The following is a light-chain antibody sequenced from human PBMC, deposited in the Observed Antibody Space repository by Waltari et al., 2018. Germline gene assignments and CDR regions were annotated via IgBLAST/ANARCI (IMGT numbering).Light chain of an antibody. V-gene: IGKV4-1*01. CDR2: WAS. CDR1: QSVLYSSTNKNY. CDR3: QQYYSTPWT. Sequence: DIVMTQSPDSLAVSLCERATINCNSSQSVLYSSTNKNYLAWYQQKPGQPPKLLIYWASTRESGVPDRFSGSGSGTDFTLTISSLQAEDVAVYYCQQYYSTPWTFGQGTKVEIK. J-gene: IGKJ1*01.